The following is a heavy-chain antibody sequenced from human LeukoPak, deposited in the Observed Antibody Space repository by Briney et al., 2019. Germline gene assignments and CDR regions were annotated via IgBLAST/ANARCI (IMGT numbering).Heavy chain of an antibody. J-gene: IGHJ4*02. CDR1: GFTFSNYA. Sequence: GGSLRLSCAASGFTFSNYAMSWVRQAPGKGLEWVSVISGSGGSTYHADSVKGRFTISRDNSNNTLYLQMNSLRAEDTAIYYCAKVRSAVVAAATNYWGQGTLVTVSS. CDR3: AKVRSAVVAAATNY. D-gene: IGHD2-15*01. V-gene: IGHV3-23*01. CDR2: ISGSGGST.